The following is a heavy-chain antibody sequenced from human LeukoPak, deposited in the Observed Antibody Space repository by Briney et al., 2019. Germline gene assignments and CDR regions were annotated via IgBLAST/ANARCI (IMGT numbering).Heavy chain of an antibody. CDR1: GFTFSSYG. V-gene: IGHV3-30*18. CDR2: ISYDGSNK. J-gene: IGHJ4*02. CDR3: AKEVVQFTMIVVVPYFDY. Sequence: GGSLRLSCAASGFTFSSYGMHWVRQAPGKGLEWVAVISYDGSNKYYADSVKGRFTISRDNSKNTLYLQMNSLRAEDTAVYYCAKEVVQFTMIVVVPYFDYWGQGTLVTVSS. D-gene: IGHD3-22*01.